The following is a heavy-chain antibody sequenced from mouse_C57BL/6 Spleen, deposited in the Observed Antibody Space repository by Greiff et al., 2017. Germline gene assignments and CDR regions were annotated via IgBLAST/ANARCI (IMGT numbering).Heavy chain of an antibody. CDR3: ARRGGLSYAMDY. D-gene: IGHD3-3*01. J-gene: IGHJ4*01. Sequence: EVKLVESGGGLVQPGGSLSLSCAASGFTFTDYYMSWVRQPPGKALEWLGFIRNKANGYTTEYSASVKGRFTISRDNSQSILYLQMNALRAEDSATYYCARRGGLSYAMDYWGQGTSVTVSS. CDR2: IRNKANGYTT. CDR1: GFTFTDYY. V-gene: IGHV7-3*01.